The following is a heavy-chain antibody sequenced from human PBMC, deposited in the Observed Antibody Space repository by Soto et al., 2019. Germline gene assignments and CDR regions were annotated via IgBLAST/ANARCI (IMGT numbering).Heavy chain of an antibody. CDR2: IIPIFGTA. CDR3: ARGGQLPPLRYFDY. D-gene: IGHD1-26*01. CDR1: GGTFSSYA. J-gene: IGHJ4*02. Sequence: QVQLVQSGAEVKKPGSSVKVSCKASGGTFSSYAISWVRQAPGQGLEWMGGIIPIFGTANYAQKFQGRVTITADESTSTAYMELSSLRSDDTAVYYCARGGQLPPLRYFDYWGQGTLVTVSS. V-gene: IGHV1-69*12.